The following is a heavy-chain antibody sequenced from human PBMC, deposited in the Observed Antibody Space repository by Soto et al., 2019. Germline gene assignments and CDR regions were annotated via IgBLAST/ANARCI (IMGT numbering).Heavy chain of an antibody. D-gene: IGHD3-16*02. CDR3: VGYNYVWGSYRPKGPFDY. V-gene: IGHV3-23*01. Sequence: GGSLRLSCAASGFTFSSYAMSWVRQAPGKGLEWVSAISGSGGSTYYADSVKGRFTISRDNSKNTLYLQMNSLRAEDTAVYYCVGYNYVWGSYRPKGPFDYWGQGTLVTVS. CDR1: GFTFSSYA. CDR2: ISGSGGST. J-gene: IGHJ4*02.